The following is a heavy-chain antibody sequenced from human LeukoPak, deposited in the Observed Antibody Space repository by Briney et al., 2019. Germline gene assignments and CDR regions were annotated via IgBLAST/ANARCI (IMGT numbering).Heavy chain of an antibody. CDR2: IYYSGST. Sequence: SETLSLTCTVSGGSVSSSSDYWVWIRQPPGKGLEWIGSIYYSGSTYYNASLKSRVTISVDTSKNQFCLKLSSVTAADTAVYYCARVMITYYNYFDYWGQGALVTVSS. D-gene: IGHD3-22*01. J-gene: IGHJ4*02. V-gene: IGHV4-39*07. CDR3: ARVMITYYNYFDY. CDR1: GGSVSSSSDY.